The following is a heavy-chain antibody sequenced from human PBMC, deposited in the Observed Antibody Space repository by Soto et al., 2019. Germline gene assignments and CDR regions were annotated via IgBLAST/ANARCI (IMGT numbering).Heavy chain of an antibody. D-gene: IGHD6-13*01. CDR2: ISSSSCTI. Sequence: EVQLVESGGGLVQPGGSLRLSCAASGFTFSSYSMNWVRQAPGKGLEWVSYISSSSCTIYYADSVKGRFTISTDNAKNSLYRQMNSLRAEDTAVYYCARRTKERGEAAADYYYYYMDVWGKGTTVTVSS. V-gene: IGHV3-48*01. J-gene: IGHJ6*03. CDR3: ARRTKERGEAAADYYYYYMDV. CDR1: GFTFSSYS.